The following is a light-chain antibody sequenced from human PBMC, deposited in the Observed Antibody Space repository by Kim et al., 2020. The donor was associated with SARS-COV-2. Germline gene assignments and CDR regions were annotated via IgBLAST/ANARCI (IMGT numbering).Light chain of an antibody. J-gene: IGKJ2*01. V-gene: IGKV4-1*01. CDR2: WAS. CDR3: QQYYGTPYT. Sequence: DIVMTQSPDSLAVSLGERATINCKSSQSILYSSNKKNYLSCYQQKPGLPPKLLIYWASTRESGVPARFSGSGSGTDFTLTISGLQSEDVAVYYCQQYYGTPYTFGQGTKLEI. CDR1: QSILYSSNKKNY.